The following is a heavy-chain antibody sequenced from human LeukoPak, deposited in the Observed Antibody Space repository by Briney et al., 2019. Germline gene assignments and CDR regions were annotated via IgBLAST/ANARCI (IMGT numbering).Heavy chain of an antibody. V-gene: IGHV3-30-3*01. CDR2: ISYDGSNK. D-gene: IGHD6-13*01. J-gene: IGHJ6*02. CDR1: GFTFSSYA. Sequence: PGGSLSLFCAASGFTFSSYAMQWARHAPGKGLEWVAVISYDGSNKYYADSVKGRLTISRDNSKNTLYLQMNSLRAEDTAVYYCARDGLVTGDSSCRVYYYYFSMDVWGQGTTVTVSS. CDR3: ARDGLVTGDSSCRVYYYYFSMDV.